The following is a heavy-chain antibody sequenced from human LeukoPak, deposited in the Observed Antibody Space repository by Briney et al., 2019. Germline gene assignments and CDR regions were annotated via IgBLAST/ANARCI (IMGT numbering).Heavy chain of an antibody. Sequence: GGSLRLSCAASGFTFDDYAIHWVRQAPGKGLEWVSGICWNSGTIAYADSVKGRFTISRDNAKNSLYLQMNSLRAEDTALYYCAKGSRSVTLTAFDYWGQGTLVTVSS. J-gene: IGHJ4*02. D-gene: IGHD2-15*01. CDR1: GFTFDDYA. V-gene: IGHV3-9*01. CDR3: AKGSRSVTLTAFDY. CDR2: ICWNSGTI.